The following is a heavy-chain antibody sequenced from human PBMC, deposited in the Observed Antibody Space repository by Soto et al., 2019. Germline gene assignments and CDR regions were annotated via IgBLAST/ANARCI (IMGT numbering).Heavy chain of an antibody. J-gene: IGHJ6*02. CDR2: IIPIFGTT. V-gene: IGHV1-69*13. CDR1: GYTFTGYY. CDR3: ARDQTGTTGDSMDV. D-gene: IGHD1-7*01. Sequence: SVKVSCKASGYTFTGYYMHWVRQAPGQWLEWMGGIIPIFGTTNYAQKFQGRVTITADESTSTAYMELSSLTSEDTAVYYCARDQTGTTGDSMDVWGQGTTVTVSS.